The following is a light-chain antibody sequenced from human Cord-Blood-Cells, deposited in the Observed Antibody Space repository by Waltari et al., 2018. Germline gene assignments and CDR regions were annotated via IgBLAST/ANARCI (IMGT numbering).Light chain of an antibody. CDR3: QQYDNLRPELT. J-gene: IGKJ4*01. Sequence: DIQMTQSPSSLSASVGDRVTITCQASQDISNYLNWYQQQPGKAPKLLIYDESNLETGVPSRFSGSGSGTDFTFTISSLQPEDIATYYCQQYDNLRPELTFGGGTKVEIK. CDR1: QDISNY. V-gene: IGKV1-33*01. CDR2: DES.